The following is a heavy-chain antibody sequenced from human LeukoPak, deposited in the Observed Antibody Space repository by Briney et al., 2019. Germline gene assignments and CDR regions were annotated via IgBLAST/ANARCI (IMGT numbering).Heavy chain of an antibody. J-gene: IGHJ5*02. V-gene: IGHV4-34*01. Sequence: SETLSLTCAVYGGSFSGYYWSWIRQPPGKGLEWIGEINHSGSTNYNPSLKSRVTISVDTSKNQFSLKLSSVTAADTAVYYCARHFDSSGWYLSSGWFDPWGQGTLVTVSS. CDR1: GGSFSGYY. CDR2: INHSGST. CDR3: ARHFDSSGWYLSSGWFDP. D-gene: IGHD6-19*01.